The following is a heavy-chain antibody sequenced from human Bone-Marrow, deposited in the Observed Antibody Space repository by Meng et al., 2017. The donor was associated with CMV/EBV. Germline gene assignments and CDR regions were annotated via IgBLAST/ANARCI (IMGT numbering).Heavy chain of an antibody. Sequence: ESLKISCAASGFAFSSYALHWVRRAPGKGLVWVSRINAEGTMITYADSVKGRFTISRDNAKRTLYLQMNSLRVEDSAVYYCVRGMGTDWGQGTLVTVSS. CDR1: GFAFSSYA. D-gene: IGHD5-24*01. CDR3: VRGMGTD. V-gene: IGHV3-74*03. J-gene: IGHJ4*02. CDR2: INAEGTMI.